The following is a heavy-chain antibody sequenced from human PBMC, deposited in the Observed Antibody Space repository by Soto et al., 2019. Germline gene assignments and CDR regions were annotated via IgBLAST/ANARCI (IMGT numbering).Heavy chain of an antibody. CDR2: ISAYNGNT. CDR1: GYTFTSYG. J-gene: IGHJ4*02. D-gene: IGHD2-15*01. V-gene: IGHV1-18*01. CDR3: ARVILLVGAPDY. Sequence: ASVKVSCKASGYTFTSYGISWVRQAPGHALEWMGWISAYNGNTNYAQKLQGRVTMTTDTSTSTAYMELRSLRSDDTAVYYCARVILLVGAPDYWGQGTLVTVSS.